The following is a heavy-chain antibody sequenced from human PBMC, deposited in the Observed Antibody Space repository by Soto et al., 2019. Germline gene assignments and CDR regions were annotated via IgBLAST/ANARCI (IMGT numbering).Heavy chain of an antibody. V-gene: IGHV2-5*02. J-gene: IGHJ4*02. Sequence: SGPTLVNPTQTLTLTFTFSGFSLSTRGLGVGWIRQPPGKALEWLALIYWDDDKRYSPSLKSRLTITKDTSKNQVVLTMTNMDPVDTATYYCARIFPLTEWTTIYFDYRCPATPVTVFS. D-gene: IGHD3-3*01. CDR1: GFSLSTRGLG. CDR3: ARIFPLTEWTTIYFDY. CDR2: IYWDDDK.